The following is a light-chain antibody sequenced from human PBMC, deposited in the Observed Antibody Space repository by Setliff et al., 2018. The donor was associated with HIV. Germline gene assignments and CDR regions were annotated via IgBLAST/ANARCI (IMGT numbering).Light chain of an antibody. CDR1: GSDVGYYNY. V-gene: IGLV2-23*01. J-gene: IGLJ1*01. CDR3: CSNTGSNTYV. CDR2: QAT. Sequence: QSALTQPASVSGSPGQSITMSCTGTGSDVGYYNYVSWYQQHPGKAPKLMIYQATKRPSGVSNRFSGSKSGNTASLTISGLQAEDEADYYCCSNTGSNTYVFGTGTKVTVL.